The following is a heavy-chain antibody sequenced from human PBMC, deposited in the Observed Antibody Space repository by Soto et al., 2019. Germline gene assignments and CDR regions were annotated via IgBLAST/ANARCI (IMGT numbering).Heavy chain of an antibody. V-gene: IGHV4-59*08. CDR1: GGSIDTYY. D-gene: IGHD3-3*01. CDR3: ARLGGYYQSLHT. CDR2: IYYSGST. Sequence: QVQLQESGPGLVKASETLSLTCTVSGGSIDTYYWSWIRQPPGKGLQWIGYIYYSGSTTYSPSLKSRVTISVDRSKNQFSRKLTSVTAADTAVYYCARLGGYYQSLHTWGQGTLVTVSS. J-gene: IGHJ5*02.